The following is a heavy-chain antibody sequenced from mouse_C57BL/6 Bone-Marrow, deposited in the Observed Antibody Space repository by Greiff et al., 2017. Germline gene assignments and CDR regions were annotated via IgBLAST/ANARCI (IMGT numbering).Heavy chain of an antibody. V-gene: IGHV7-1*01. CDR1: VFTFSDFY. CDR3: ARDDYDGGDYAMDY. CDR2: SRNKANDYTT. Sequence: EVLLVESRGGLVQSGRSLRLSCATPVFTFSDFYMEWVRQAPGKGLEWIAASRNKANDYTTEYSASVKGRFIVSRDTSQSILYLQMNALRAEDTAIYYCARDDYDGGDYAMDYWGQGTSGTVSS. J-gene: IGHJ4*01. D-gene: IGHD2-4*01.